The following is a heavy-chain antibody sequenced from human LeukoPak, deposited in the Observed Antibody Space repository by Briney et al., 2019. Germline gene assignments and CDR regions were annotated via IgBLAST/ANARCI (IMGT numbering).Heavy chain of an antibody. D-gene: IGHD6-25*01. CDR2: VDPEDGET. CDR1: GYGLSEVG. Sequence: ASVKVSCKVYGYGLSEVGMHWVRQVPGKGPEWMGGVDPEDGETIYAEKFQGRVTITADKSTSTAYMELSSLRSEDTAVYYCASRSGLWGQGTLVTVSS. CDR3: ASRSGL. J-gene: IGHJ4*02. V-gene: IGHV1-24*01.